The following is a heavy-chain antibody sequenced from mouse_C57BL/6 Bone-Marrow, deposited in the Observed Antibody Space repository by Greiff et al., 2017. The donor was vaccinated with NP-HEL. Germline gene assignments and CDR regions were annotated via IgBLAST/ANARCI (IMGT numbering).Heavy chain of an antibody. CDR2: ISYDGSN. J-gene: IGHJ4*01. D-gene: IGHD2-1*01. V-gene: IGHV3-6*01. Sequence: DVQLQESGPGLVKPSQSLSLTCSVTGYSITSGYYWNWIRQFPGNKLEWMGYISYDGSNNYNPSLKNRISITRDTSKNQFFLKLNSVTTEDTATYYCARNYYGKGDYAMDYWGQGTSVTVSS. CDR3: ARNYYGKGDYAMDY. CDR1: GYSITSGYY.